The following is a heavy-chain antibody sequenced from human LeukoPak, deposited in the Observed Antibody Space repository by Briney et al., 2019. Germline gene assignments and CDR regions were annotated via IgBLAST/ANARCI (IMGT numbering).Heavy chain of an antibody. Sequence: GGSLRLSCAASGFTFSSYALSWVRQAPGKGLEWVSGISGSGDNTYYADSVKGRFTISRDNSKNTLYVQVNSLGTEDTAAYYCAKGSYYDSSGSFYFDYWGQGTLVTVSS. CDR3: AKGSYYDSSGSFYFDY. V-gene: IGHV3-23*01. CDR2: ISGSGDNT. J-gene: IGHJ4*02. D-gene: IGHD3-22*01. CDR1: GFTFSSYA.